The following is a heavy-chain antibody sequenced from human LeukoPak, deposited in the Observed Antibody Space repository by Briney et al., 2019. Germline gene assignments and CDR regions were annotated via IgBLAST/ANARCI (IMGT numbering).Heavy chain of an antibody. Sequence: SETLSLTCTVSGDSIRSYYWSWIRQPPGKGLEFIGYIYYTGSTTYNPSLKSRVTMSADTSKNQFSLKLSSVTAADTAVYYCARARSGLDVWGQGTTVTVSS. CDR2: IYYTGST. D-gene: IGHD6-6*01. CDR3: ARARSGLDV. V-gene: IGHV4-59*01. CDR1: GDSIRSYY. J-gene: IGHJ6*02.